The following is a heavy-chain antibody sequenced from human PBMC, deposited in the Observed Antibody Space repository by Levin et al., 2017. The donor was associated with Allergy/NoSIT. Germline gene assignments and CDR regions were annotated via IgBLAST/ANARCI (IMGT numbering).Heavy chain of an antibody. CDR3: VRGVHGYNRGHFSY. V-gene: IGHV3-9*01. J-gene: IGHJ4*02. D-gene: IGHD5-24*01. Sequence: SLKISCTASGFTFDDFAMHWVRQGPGKGLEWVSGISWDSDRIAYADSVKGRFTVSRDNTRNSLYLQLNSLRPEDTALYFCVRGVHGYNRGHFSYWGRGTLVTVSS. CDR2: ISWDSDRI. CDR1: GFTFDDFA.